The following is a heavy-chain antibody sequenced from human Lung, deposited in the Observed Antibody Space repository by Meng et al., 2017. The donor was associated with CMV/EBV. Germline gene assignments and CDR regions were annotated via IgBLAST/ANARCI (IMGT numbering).Heavy chain of an antibody. D-gene: IGHD2-15*01. V-gene: IGHV4-30-4*01. Sequence: QVQLQGSGPGLVKPSPTLSPTCTGSGGSISSGDYYWSWIRQPPGKGLEWIGYIYYTGSTYYNPSLKSRVIISVDTSKNQFSLKLNSVTAADTAVYYCARVGGCSGGGCYHRLFDYWGQGTLVTVSS. J-gene: IGHJ4*02. CDR2: IYYTGST. CDR3: ARVGGCSGGGCYHRLFDY. CDR1: GGSISSGDYY.